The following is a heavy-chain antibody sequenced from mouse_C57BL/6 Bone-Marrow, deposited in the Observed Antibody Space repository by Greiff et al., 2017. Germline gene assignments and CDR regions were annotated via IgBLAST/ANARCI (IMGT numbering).Heavy chain of an antibody. D-gene: IGHD1-1*01. CDR3: ARSNVSYGGDY. Sequence: QVQLQQPGAELVMPGASVKLSCKASGYTFTSYWMHWVKQRPGQGLEWIGEIDPSDSYTNYNQKFKGKSTLTVDKSSSTAYMQLSSLTSEDSAVYYCARSNVSYGGDYWGQGTTLTVSS. CDR1: GYTFTSYW. CDR2: IDPSDSYT. J-gene: IGHJ2*01. V-gene: IGHV1-69*01.